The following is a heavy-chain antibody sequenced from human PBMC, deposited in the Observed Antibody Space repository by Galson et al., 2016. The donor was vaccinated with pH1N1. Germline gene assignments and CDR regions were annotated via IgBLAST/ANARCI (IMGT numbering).Heavy chain of an antibody. CDR2: ISGSGSGT. CDR1: GFTLTSYA. V-gene: IGHV3-23*01. D-gene: IGHD1-14*01. CDR3: AKAGSGQLRMAFHL. J-gene: IGHJ3*01. Sequence: SLRLSCAASGFTLTSYAMTWVRLAPGKGLEGVSSISGSGSGTFSADSVKGRFTISRDNSKNTMYLQMNNLRVDDTAVYYCAKAGSGQLRMAFHLWGQGTTVIVSS.